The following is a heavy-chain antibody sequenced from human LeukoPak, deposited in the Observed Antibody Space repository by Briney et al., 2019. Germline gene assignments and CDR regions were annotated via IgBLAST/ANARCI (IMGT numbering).Heavy chain of an antibody. Sequence: GRSLRLSCAASGFTFSDYYMSWIRQAPGKGLEWVSYISSSGSTIYYADSVKGRFTISRDNAKNSLYLQMNSLRAEDTAVYYCARDPPAPMVRGVIITGNWFDPWGQGTLVTVSS. CDR1: GFTFSDYY. CDR2: ISSSGSTI. V-gene: IGHV3-11*04. CDR3: ARDPPAPMVRGVIITGNWFDP. J-gene: IGHJ5*02. D-gene: IGHD3-10*01.